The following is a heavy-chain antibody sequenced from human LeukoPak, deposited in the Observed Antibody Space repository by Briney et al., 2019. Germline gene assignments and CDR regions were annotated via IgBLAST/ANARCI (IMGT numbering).Heavy chain of an antibody. J-gene: IGHJ5*02. V-gene: IGHV4-39*07. CDR2: IYYSGST. CDR1: GGSISSSSYY. Sequence: SETLSLTCTVSGGSISSSSYYWGWIRQPPGKGLEWIGSIYYSGSTYYNPSLKSRVTISVDTSKTQFSLKLSSVTAADTAVYYCVRDLGSQMATISDWFDPWGQGTLVTVSS. CDR3: VRDLGSQMATISDWFDP. D-gene: IGHD5-24*01.